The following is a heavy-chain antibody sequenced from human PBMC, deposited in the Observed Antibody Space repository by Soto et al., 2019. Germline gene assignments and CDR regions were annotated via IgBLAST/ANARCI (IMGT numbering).Heavy chain of an antibody. V-gene: IGHV3-23*01. CDR3: AKVSSGYSVITFGGVIASFDY. CDR1: EFTFSSYA. J-gene: IGHJ4*02. CDR2: ISGGGGST. D-gene: IGHD3-16*02. Sequence: EVQLLESGGGLVQPGGSLRLSCAASEFTFSSYAMNWVRQAPGKGLEWVSAISGGGGSTYYADSVKGRFTISRDNSKNTLYLQMNSLRAEDTAVYYCAKVSSGYSVITFGGVIASFDYWGQGTLVTVSS.